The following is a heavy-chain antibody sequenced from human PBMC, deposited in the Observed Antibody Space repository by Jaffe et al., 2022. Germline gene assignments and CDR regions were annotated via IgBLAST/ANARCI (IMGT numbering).Heavy chain of an antibody. V-gene: IGHV3-23*01. Sequence: EVQLLESGGGLVQPGGSLRLSCAASGFTFSSYAMSWVRQAPGKGLEWVSAISGSGGSTYYADSVKGRFTISRDNSKNTLYLQMNSLRAEDTAVYYCAKDQIVVVPADLRDAFDIWGQGTMVTVSS. CDR3: AKDQIVVVPADLRDAFDI. J-gene: IGHJ3*02. D-gene: IGHD2-2*01. CDR1: GFTFSSYA. CDR2: ISGSGGST.